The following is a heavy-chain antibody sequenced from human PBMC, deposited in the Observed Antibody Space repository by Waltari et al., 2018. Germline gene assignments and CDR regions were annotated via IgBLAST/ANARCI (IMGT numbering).Heavy chain of an antibody. CDR2: ISGSGGST. V-gene: IGHV3-23*01. Sequence: EVQLLESGGGLVQPGGSLRLSCAATGFTFGSSAMSWFRQAPGKGLEWVSAISGSGGSTYYADSVKGRFTISRDNFKNTLYLQMNSLRAEDTAVYYCAKDQGDGDYAFNYWGQGTLVTVSS. D-gene: IGHD4-17*01. CDR3: AKDQGDGDYAFNY. CDR1: GFTFGSSA. J-gene: IGHJ4*02.